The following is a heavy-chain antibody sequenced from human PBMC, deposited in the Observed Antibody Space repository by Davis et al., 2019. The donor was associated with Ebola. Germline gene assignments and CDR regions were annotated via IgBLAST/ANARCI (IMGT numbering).Heavy chain of an antibody. J-gene: IGHJ6*02. CDR1: GFTFSSYW. V-gene: IGHV3-7*03. CDR2: IKQDGSEK. Sequence: GGSLRLSCAASGFTFSSYWMSWVRQAPGKGLEWVANIKQDGSEKYYVDSVKGRFTISRDNAKNSLYLQMNSLRAEDTAVYYCARGPIAAAGDLYYYYGMDVWGQGTTVTVSS. D-gene: IGHD6-13*01. CDR3: ARGPIAAAGDLYYYYGMDV.